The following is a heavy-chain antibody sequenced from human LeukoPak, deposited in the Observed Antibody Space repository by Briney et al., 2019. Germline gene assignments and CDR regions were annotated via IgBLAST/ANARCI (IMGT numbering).Heavy chain of an antibody. D-gene: IGHD3-22*01. CDR1: GGSISSYY. CDR2: IYYSGST. J-gene: IGHJ3*02. V-gene: IGHV4-59*01. CDR3: ARSLYYYDSSGPLRAFDI. Sequence: SETLSLTCTGSGGSISSYYWSWIRQPPGKGLEWIGYIYYSGSTNYNPSLKSRVTISVDTSKNQFSLKLSSVTAADTAVYYCARSLYYYDSSGPLRAFDIWGQGTTVTVSS.